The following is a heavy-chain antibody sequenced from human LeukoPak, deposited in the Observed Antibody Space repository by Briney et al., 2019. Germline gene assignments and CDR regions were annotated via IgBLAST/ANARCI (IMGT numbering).Heavy chain of an antibody. Sequence: GGSLRLSCAASGFTFSSYAMSWVRQAPGKGLEWVSAISGSGGSTYYADSVKGRFTISRDNSKNTLYLQMNSLRAEDTAVYYCAKDRSITMVRGVIIVPYYYGMYVWGKGTTVTVSS. J-gene: IGHJ6*04. CDR2: ISGSGGST. D-gene: IGHD3-10*01. V-gene: IGHV3-23*01. CDR3: AKDRSITMVRGVIIVPYYYGMYV. CDR1: GFTFSSYA.